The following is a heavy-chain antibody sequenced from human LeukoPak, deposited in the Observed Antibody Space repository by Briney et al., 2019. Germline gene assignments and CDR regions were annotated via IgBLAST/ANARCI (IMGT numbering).Heavy chain of an antibody. Sequence: SETLSLTCTVSGGSISSYYWSWIRQPPGKGLEWIGYIYYSGSTNYNPSLKSRVTISVDTSKNQFSLKLSSVTAADTAVYYCAGTTHYYYMDVWGKGTTVTVSS. V-gene: IGHV4-59*08. CDR1: GGSISSYY. CDR2: IYYSGST. CDR3: AGTTHYYYMDV. D-gene: IGHD1-26*01. J-gene: IGHJ6*03.